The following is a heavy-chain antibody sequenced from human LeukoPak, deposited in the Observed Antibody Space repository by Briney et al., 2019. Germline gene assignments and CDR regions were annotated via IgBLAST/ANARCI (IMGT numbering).Heavy chain of an antibody. V-gene: IGHV3-30*18. CDR1: GFTFSSYG. CDR3: AKGVAAAVTFDY. J-gene: IGHJ4*02. Sequence: GGSLRLSCAASGFTFSSYGMHWVRQAPGKGLEWVAAISYDGSNKYYADSVKGRFTISRDNSKNTLYLQMNSLRAEDTAVYYCAKGVAAAVTFDYWGQGTLVTVSS. D-gene: IGHD2-15*01. CDR2: ISYDGSNK.